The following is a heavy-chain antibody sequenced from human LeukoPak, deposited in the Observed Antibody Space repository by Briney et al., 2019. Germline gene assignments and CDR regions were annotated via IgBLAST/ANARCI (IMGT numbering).Heavy chain of an antibody. CDR2: IYATGAT. Sequence: SETLSLTCTVSSGSISGYYWNWIRQPAGKGLEWIGRIYATGATNYNPSLMSRVTMSVDTSKNQFSLKLFSVTAADTAVYYCARDLGGYNYGYSFDYWGQGTLVTVSS. J-gene: IGHJ4*02. CDR3: ARDLGGYNYGYSFDY. CDR1: SGSISGYY. V-gene: IGHV4-4*07. D-gene: IGHD5-18*01.